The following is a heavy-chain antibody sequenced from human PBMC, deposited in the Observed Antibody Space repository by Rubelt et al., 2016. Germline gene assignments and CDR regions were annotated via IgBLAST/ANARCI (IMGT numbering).Heavy chain of an antibody. CDR1: GYTFTNHW. D-gene: IGHD1-26*01. CDR2: IDPSDSYT. J-gene: IGHJ4*02. V-gene: IGHV5-10-1*01. CDR3: ARRNSGTYSPFDY. Sequence: EVQLVQSGAEVKKPGESLRISCKGSGYTFTNHWISWVRQMPGKGLEWMGRIDPSDSYTNYNPSLRAHVTISVDKSISTAYLQWSSRQASDTARYYCARRNSGTYSPFDYWGQGTMVTVSP.